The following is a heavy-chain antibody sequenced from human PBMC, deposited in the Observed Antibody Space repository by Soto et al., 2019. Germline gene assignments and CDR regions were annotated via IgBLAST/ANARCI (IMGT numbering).Heavy chain of an antibody. J-gene: IGHJ4*02. D-gene: IGHD6-19*01. V-gene: IGHV3-23*04. Sequence: VQLVESGGGVVQPGTSLRLSCVASGFIFNHYGMHWVRQAPGKGLEWVSAISGSGGDTYYADSVKGRFTISRDNSKNTLYLQMNSLRVEDTAVYYCARGWQGDYWGQGTLVTVSS. CDR3: ARGWQGDY. CDR1: GFIFNHYG. CDR2: ISGSGGDT.